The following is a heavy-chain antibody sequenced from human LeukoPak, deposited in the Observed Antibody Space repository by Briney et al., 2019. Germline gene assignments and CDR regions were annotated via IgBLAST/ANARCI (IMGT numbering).Heavy chain of an antibody. Sequence: GASVKVSCKSSGYTFTSYGISWVRQAPGQGLEWMGWIRTYSGGTNYAQKFQGRVTMTSDTSTSTAYMEVRSLKSVDTAVYYCAVEISGSSFDSWGQGTLVTVSS. CDR2: IRTYSGGT. J-gene: IGHJ4*02. CDR1: GYTFTSYG. V-gene: IGHV1-18*01. D-gene: IGHD1-26*01. CDR3: AVEISGSSFDS.